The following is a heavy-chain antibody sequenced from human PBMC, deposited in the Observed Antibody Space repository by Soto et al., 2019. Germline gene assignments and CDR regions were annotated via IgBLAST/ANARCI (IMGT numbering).Heavy chain of an antibody. V-gene: IGHV4-30-4*01. Sequence: SETLSLTCTVSGGSISSGDYYWSWIRQPPGKGLEWIGYIYYSGSTYYNPSLKSRVTISVDTSKNQFSLKLSSVTAADTAVYYCAREVRDGYNRPLDYWGQGTLVTVSS. D-gene: IGHD5-12*01. CDR1: GGSISSGDYY. CDR2: IYYSGST. J-gene: IGHJ4*02. CDR3: AREVRDGYNRPLDY.